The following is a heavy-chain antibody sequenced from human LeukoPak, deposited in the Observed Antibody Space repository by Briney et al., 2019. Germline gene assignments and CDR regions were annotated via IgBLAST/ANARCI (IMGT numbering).Heavy chain of an antibody. D-gene: IGHD1-26*01. CDR2: ISSSSSYI. V-gene: IGHV3-21*01. CDR3: ARDSAELDY. CDR1: GFTFSIYS. Sequence: GGSLRLSCAASGFTFSIYSMNWVRQAPGKGLEWVSSISSSSSYIHYTDSVKGRFTISRDNAKNSLYLQMGSLTAEDTALYYCARDSAELDYWGQGTLVTVSS. J-gene: IGHJ4*02.